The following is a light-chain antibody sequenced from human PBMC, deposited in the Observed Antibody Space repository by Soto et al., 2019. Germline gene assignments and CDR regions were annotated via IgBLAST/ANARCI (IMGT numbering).Light chain of an antibody. Sequence: VVLTQSPGTLSLSPGERATLSCRASQSVTSSYLAWYQQKPGQAPWLLIHGGSSRATGIPDRFSGSGSGTDFTLNISRLEPEDFAVYCCQRYGDSPITFGKGTRLEIK. V-gene: IGKV3-20*01. CDR1: QSVTSSY. J-gene: IGKJ5*01. CDR3: QRYGDSPIT. CDR2: GGS.